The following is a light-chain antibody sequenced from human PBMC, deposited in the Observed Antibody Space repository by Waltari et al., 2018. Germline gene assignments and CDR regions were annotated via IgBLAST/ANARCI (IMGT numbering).Light chain of an antibody. Sequence: DIQMTQSPSTLSASIGDTVTITCRASQTVTNWLAWYQQQPGQAPKVLIYIASTLDSGVPARFSGSGYGTHFTLTITSLQPDDVAAYHCQQYHTYPYTFGQGTKLEIK. CDR1: QTVTNW. V-gene: IGKV1-5*03. J-gene: IGKJ2*01. CDR2: IAS. CDR3: QQYHTYPYT.